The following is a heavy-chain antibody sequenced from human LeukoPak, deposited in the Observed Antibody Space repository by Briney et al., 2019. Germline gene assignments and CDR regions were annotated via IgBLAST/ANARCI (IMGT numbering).Heavy chain of an antibody. CDR3: ARDRGDGYNFVAFDY. J-gene: IGHJ4*02. CDR1: GYTFTSYG. D-gene: IGHD5-24*01. CDR2: ISAYNGNT. Sequence: ASVKVSCKASGYTFTSYGISWVRQAPGQGLEWMGWISAYNGNTNYAQKLQGKVTMTTDTSTSTAYMELRSLRSDDTAVYYCARDRGDGYNFVAFDYWGQGTLVTVSS. V-gene: IGHV1-18*01.